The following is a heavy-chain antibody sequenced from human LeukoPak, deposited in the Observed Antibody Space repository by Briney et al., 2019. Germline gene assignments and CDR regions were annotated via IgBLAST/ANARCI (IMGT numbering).Heavy chain of an antibody. D-gene: IGHD6-13*01. Sequence: SETLSLTCAVYGGSFSGYYWSWIRQPPGKGLEWIGEINHSGSTNYNPSLKSRVTISVDTSKNQFSLKLSSVTAADTAVYYCARGLMCSSSWGYWGQGTLVTVSS. J-gene: IGHJ4*02. CDR1: GGSFSGYY. CDR2: INHSGST. CDR3: ARGLMCSSSWGY. V-gene: IGHV4-34*01.